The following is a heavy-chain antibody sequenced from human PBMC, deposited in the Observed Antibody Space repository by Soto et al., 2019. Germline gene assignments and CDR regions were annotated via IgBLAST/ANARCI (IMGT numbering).Heavy chain of an antibody. CDR2: INPNSGGT. CDR3: ARGHDSDPHNGYCSSTSCYANYYYYMDV. CDR1: GYTFNGYY. V-gene: IGHV1-2*04. D-gene: IGHD2-2*03. J-gene: IGHJ6*03. Sequence: ASVEVCCKASGYTFNGYYMRWVRQDPGQGLEWMGWINPNSGGTNYAQKFQGWVTMTRDTSISTAYMELSRLRSDDTAVYYCARGHDSDPHNGYCSSTSCYANYYYYMDVWGKGTTVTVSS.